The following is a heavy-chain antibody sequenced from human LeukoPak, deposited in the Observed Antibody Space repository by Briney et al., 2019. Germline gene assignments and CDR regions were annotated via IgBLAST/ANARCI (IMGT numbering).Heavy chain of an antibody. J-gene: IGHJ4*02. CDR1: GYTLTSDG. CDR3: ARGSPYDSSAYYYY. V-gene: IGHV1-46*01. D-gene: IGHD3-22*01. Sequence: ASVKVSCKASGYTLTSDGMNWVRQAPGQGLEWMGVIDPSGSTTHPQKFQGRVTATRDTSTSTVYMELSSLRSEDTAVYYCARGSPYDSSAYYYYWGQGTLVTVSS. CDR2: IDPSGST.